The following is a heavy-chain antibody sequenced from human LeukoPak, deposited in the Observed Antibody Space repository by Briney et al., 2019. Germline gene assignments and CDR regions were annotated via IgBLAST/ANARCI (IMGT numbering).Heavy chain of an antibody. CDR2: IYPSGNT. CDR3: ARSALVGATTLGYAFDI. V-gene: IGHV4-4*07. Sequence: SETLSLTCTVSRGSTSTYYWSWIRQPAGKGLEWIGRIYPSGNTNFNPSLMSRVTISVDKPKNQFSLKLSSVTAADTAVYYCARSALVGATTLGYAFDIWGQGTMVTVSS. D-gene: IGHD1-26*01. CDR1: RGSTSTYY. J-gene: IGHJ3*02.